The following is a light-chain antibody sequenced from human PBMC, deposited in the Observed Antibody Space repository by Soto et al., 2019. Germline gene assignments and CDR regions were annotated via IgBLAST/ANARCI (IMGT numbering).Light chain of an antibody. Sequence: QSALTQPASGSGSPGQSITISCTGTSSDVGGYNYVSWYQQHPGKAPKLMIYDVSNRPSGVSNRFSGSKSGNTASLTISGLPAEDAADYSCSSYTCSSTRLYVFGTGTKLTVL. CDR1: SSDVGGYNY. V-gene: IGLV2-14*01. CDR2: DVS. J-gene: IGLJ1*01. CDR3: SSYTCSSTRLYV.